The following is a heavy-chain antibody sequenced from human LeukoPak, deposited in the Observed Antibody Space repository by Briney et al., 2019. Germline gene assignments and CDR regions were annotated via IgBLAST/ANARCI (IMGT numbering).Heavy chain of an antibody. D-gene: IGHD3-10*02. CDR2: ISPSSGGT. CDR3: ARDVLTTFGYFSAADDF. Sequence: VASVKVSCKASGHTVTGYYMHWVRQAPGQGLEWMGWISPSSGGTNYAQRFQGRVTMTRDTSTGTAYMELSRLRSDDTAMYYCARDVLTTFGYFSAADDFWGQGTLSPSPQ. CDR1: GHTVTGYY. V-gene: IGHV1-2*02. J-gene: IGHJ4*02.